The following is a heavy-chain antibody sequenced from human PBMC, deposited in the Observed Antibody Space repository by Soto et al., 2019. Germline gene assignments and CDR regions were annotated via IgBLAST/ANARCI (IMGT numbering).Heavy chain of an antibody. Sequence: ASVKVFCRGSGCTFTSYGIRWVGQAPGEGLVWRGWISAYNGNRNYAEKLQGRVTMTTDTATSTAYMELRSLRSDDPAVSYCARAAPDLPTIASLDPGAQRTLDPVSS. CDR3: ARAAPDLPTIASLDP. CDR1: GCTFTSYG. D-gene: IGHD3-9*01. V-gene: IGHV1-18*04. J-gene: IGHJ5*02. CDR2: ISAYNGNR.